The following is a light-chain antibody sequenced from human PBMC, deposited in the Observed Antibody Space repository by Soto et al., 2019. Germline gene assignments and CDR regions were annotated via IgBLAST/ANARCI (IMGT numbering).Light chain of an antibody. CDR3: QQDGSSPWT. Sequence: LGSTHSPGTLSFSPWQRSTQALSSSQSVSSSYLAWYQQKPGQAPRLLIYGASSRATGIPDRFSGSGSGTDFTLTISRLEPEDFAVYYCQQDGSSPWTFGQGTKVDIK. CDR2: GAS. CDR1: QSVSSSY. V-gene: IGKV3-20*01. J-gene: IGKJ1*01.